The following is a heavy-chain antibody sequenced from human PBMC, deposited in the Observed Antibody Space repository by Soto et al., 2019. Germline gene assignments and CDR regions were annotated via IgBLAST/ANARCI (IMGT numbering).Heavy chain of an antibody. Sequence: GGSLRLSCAASGFTFSNAWMNWVRQAPGKGLEWVGRIKSKTDGGTTDYAAPVKGRFTISRDDSKNTLYLQMNSLKTEDTAVYYCTSSRGYSYGPDYYGMDVWGQGTTVTVSS. CDR1: GFTFSNAW. V-gene: IGHV3-15*07. D-gene: IGHD5-18*01. CDR2: IKSKTDGGTT. CDR3: TSSRGYSYGPDYYGMDV. J-gene: IGHJ6*02.